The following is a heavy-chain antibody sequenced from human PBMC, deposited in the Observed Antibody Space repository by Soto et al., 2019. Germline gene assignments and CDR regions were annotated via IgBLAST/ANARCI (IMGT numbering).Heavy chain of an antibody. CDR1: GYTFTSYY. CDR2: INPSGGST. J-gene: IGHJ6*02. CDR3: ARDGYSITTSGYYYYGMDV. V-gene: IGHV1-46*01. Sequence: ASVKVSCKASGYTFTSYYMHWVRQAPGQGLEWMGIINPSGGSTSYAQKFQGRVTMTRDTSTSTVYMELSSLRSEDTAVYYCARDGYSITTSGYYYYGMDVWGQGTTVTVSS. D-gene: IGHD6-13*01.